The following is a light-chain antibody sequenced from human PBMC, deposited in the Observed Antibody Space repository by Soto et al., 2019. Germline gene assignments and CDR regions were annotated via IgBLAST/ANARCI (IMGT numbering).Light chain of an antibody. CDR1: SSDIGSHNF. CDR2: GVS. V-gene: IGLV2-14*01. Sequence: QSALTQPASVSGSPGQSITISCTGTSSDIGSHNFVSWHQQHPGKAPKFIIYGVSNRPSGVSNRFSGSKSGNTASLTISGLQADDEADYYCSSYTSTYIWLFGGGTKLTVL. J-gene: IGLJ3*02. CDR3: SSYTSTYIWL.